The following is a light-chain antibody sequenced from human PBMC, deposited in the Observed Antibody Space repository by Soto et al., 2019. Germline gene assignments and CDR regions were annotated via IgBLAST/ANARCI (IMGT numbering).Light chain of an antibody. J-gene: IGKJ5*01. CDR1: QSVSSN. V-gene: IGKV3-15*01. CDR3: QQYNNWPPT. CDR2: GAS. Sequence: EIVLTQSPGTLSLSPGDRATLSCRASQSVSSNLAWYQQKPGQAPRLLIYGASTRDTGISARFSGSRSGTEFTLTISSLQTEDFAVYYCQQYNNWPPTFGQGTRLEIK.